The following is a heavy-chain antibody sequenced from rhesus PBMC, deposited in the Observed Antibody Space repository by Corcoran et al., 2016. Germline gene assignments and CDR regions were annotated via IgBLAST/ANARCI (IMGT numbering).Heavy chain of an antibody. V-gene: IGHV3-103*01. CDR3: AKRSGGYYIDY. D-gene: IGHD3-28*01. J-gene: IGHJ4*01. CDR2: ISSGGST. CDR1: GFTFSSYV. Sequence: EVQLVESGGGLAKPGGSLRLSCAASGFTFSSYVMHWVRQAPGKGGGWVAAISSGGSTYSADSVQGRFTISRDNSKTTLSLQMNRLRAEDTAVYYCAKRSGGYYIDYWGQGVLVTVSS.